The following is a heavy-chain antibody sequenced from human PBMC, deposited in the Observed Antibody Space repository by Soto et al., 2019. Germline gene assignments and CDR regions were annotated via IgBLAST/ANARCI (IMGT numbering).Heavy chain of an antibody. CDR2: IRSKTNNYAT. CDR1: GFTFSGSA. Sequence: LRLSCAASGFTFSGSAMHWVRQASGKGLEWVGRIRSKTNNYATAYAASVKGRFTISRDDSKNTAYLHMDSLKTEDTAVYYCTRPAGLAAARSFHYYGLDIWGQGTTVTVSS. V-gene: IGHV3-73*01. CDR3: TRPAGLAAARSFHYYGLDI. D-gene: IGHD6-13*01. J-gene: IGHJ6*02.